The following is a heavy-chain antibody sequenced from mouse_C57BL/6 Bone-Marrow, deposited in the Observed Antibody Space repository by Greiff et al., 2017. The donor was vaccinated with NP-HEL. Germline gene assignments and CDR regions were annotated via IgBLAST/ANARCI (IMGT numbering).Heavy chain of an antibody. CDR1: GYAFSSSW. J-gene: IGHJ3*01. V-gene: IGHV1-82*01. CDR3: AREEITTVVPFAY. Sequence: VQLQQSGPELVKPGASVKISCKASGYAFSSSWMNWVKQRPGKGLEWIGRIYPGDGDTNYNGKFKGKATLTADKSSSTAYMQLSSLTSEDSAVYFCAREEITTVVPFAYWGQGTLVTVSA. CDR2: IYPGDGDT. D-gene: IGHD1-1*01.